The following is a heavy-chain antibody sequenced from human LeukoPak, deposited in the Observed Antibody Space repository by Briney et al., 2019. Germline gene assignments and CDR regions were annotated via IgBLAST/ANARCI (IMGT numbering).Heavy chain of an antibody. CDR2: INPSGGST. CDR1: GYTFTSYY. CDR3: ARATLSDYYFNY. V-gene: IGHV1-46*01. J-gene: IGHJ4*02. Sequence: ASVKVSCKASGYTFTSYYMHWVRQAPGQGLEWMGIINPSGGSTSYAQKFQGRVTMTRDTSTNTVYMELSSLRSEDTAVYFCARATLSDYYFNYWGQGTLVTVS.